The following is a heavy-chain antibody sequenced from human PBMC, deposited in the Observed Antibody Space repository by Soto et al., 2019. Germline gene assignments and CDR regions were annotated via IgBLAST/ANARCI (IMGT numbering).Heavy chain of an antibody. V-gene: IGHV1-69-2*01. CDR3: ATLTPSTGGIFDF. Sequence: ASVKVSCKVSGYTFTDYYMHWVQQAPGKGLEWMGLVDPEDDETVYAEKFHDRVIMTADTSIDTAYTELTSLRSEDTAVYYCATLTPSTGGIFDFWGQGTLVTVSS. CDR2: VDPEDDET. CDR1: GYTFTDYY. D-gene: IGHD4-4*01. J-gene: IGHJ4*02.